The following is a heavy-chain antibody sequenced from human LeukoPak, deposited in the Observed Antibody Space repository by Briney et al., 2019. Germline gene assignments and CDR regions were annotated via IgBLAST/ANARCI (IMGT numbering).Heavy chain of an antibody. CDR2: IRYDGSNK. CDR3: AKDPSFRPGYFDY. J-gene: IGHJ4*02. V-gene: IGHV3-30*02. CDR1: GFTFSSYG. Sequence: PGGSLRLSCAASGFTFSSYGMHWVRQAPGKGLEWVVFIRYDGSNKYYADSVKGRFTISRDNSKNTLYLQMNSLRAEDTAVYYCAKDPSFRPGYFDYWGQGTLVTVSS.